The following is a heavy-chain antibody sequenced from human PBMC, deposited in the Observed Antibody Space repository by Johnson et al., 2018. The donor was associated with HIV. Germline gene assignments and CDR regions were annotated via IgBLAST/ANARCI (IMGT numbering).Heavy chain of an antibody. CDR1: GFTVSNKY. CDR2: LSSGGST. V-gene: IGHV3-66*01. Sequence: MLLVESGGGLVQPGGSLRLSCAASGFTVSNKYMTWVRQSPWKGLEWVSVLSSGGSTYSAASVKGRFTISRDNSKNTVYLQMHSLRAEDTAVYYCARDFYDSSGWIPLEAFDIWGQGTMVTVSS. CDR3: ARDFYDSSGWIPLEAFDI. D-gene: IGHD3-22*01. J-gene: IGHJ3*02.